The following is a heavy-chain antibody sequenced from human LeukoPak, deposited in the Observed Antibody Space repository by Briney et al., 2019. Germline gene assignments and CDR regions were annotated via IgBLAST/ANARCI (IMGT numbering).Heavy chain of an antibody. V-gene: IGHV3-53*01. CDR2: VYPGGGT. Sequence: PGGSLRLSCAASGFSFSSYNMNWVRQAPGKGLEWVSVVYPGGGTQYSDSVKGRFNISRDNSKNTLYLQMNSLRAEDTAVYYCAKLVGNNQYFDYWGQGTLVTVSS. CDR1: GFSFSSYN. D-gene: IGHD1-26*01. J-gene: IGHJ4*02. CDR3: AKLVGNNQYFDY.